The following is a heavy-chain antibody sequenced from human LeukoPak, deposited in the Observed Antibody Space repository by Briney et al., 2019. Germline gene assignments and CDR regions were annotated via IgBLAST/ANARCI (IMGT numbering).Heavy chain of an antibody. CDR1: GFTVSSNY. CDR3: AKGADIAIAIAVAGPFDY. D-gene: IGHD6-19*01. V-gene: IGHV3-53*01. CDR2: NYSGGST. J-gene: IGHJ4*02. Sequence: GGSLRLSCAASGFTVSSNYMSWVRQAPGKGLEWVSINYSGGSTFYADSVKGRFTISRDNSKNTLYLQMNSLRAEDTAVYYCAKGADIAIAIAVAGPFDYWGQGTLVTVSS.